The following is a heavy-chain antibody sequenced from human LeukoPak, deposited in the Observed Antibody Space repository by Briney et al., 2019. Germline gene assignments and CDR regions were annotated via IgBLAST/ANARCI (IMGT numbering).Heavy chain of an antibody. CDR1: GYTFTNYY. Sequence: ASVKVSFKASGYTFTNYYMHWVRQAPGQGLEWMGIINPSGGSTSYAQKFQGRVTMTRDTSTSTFYMELSSLRSEDTAVYYCARAGEDTAMVTSDYWGQGTLVTVSS. V-gene: IGHV1-46*01. CDR3: ARAGEDTAMVTSDY. D-gene: IGHD5-18*01. J-gene: IGHJ4*02. CDR2: INPSGGST.